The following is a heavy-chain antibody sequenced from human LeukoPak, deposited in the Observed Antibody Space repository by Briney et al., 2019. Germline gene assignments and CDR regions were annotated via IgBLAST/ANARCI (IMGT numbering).Heavy chain of an antibody. J-gene: IGHJ4*02. CDR2: IYPGDSDT. V-gene: IGHV5-51*01. Sequence: GESLKISCKGSGYSFTSYWIGWVRPMPGKGLEWMGIIYPGDSDTRYSPSFQGQVTISADKSISTAYLQWSSLKASDTAMYYCARVELYCSGGSCYSGYFDYWGQGTLVTVSS. CDR1: GYSFTSYW. D-gene: IGHD2-15*01. CDR3: ARVELYCSGGSCYSGYFDY.